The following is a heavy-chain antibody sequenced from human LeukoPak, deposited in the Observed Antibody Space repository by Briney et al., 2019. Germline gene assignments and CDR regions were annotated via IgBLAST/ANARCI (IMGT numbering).Heavy chain of an antibody. Sequence: SETQSLTCTVSGYSIGSGYFWGWVRQPPGKGLEWIGTISHSGSTYYSPSLKSRVTISPDTSKNQFSLKLTSVTAADTAVYYCASLYSSSWYLGDYWGQGTLVTVSS. J-gene: IGHJ4*02. CDR1: GYSIGSGYF. V-gene: IGHV4-38-2*02. CDR3: ASLYSSSWYLGDY. D-gene: IGHD6-13*01. CDR2: ISHSGST.